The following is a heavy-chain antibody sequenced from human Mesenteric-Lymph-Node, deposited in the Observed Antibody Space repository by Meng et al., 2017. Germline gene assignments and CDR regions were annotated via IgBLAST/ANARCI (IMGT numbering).Heavy chain of an antibody. V-gene: IGHV1-2*02. D-gene: IGHD3-10*01. CDR3: ARHIEVVRGVINLLFDY. CDR1: GYSFTDYF. CDR2: INPDSGGT. Sequence: ASVKVSCKASGYSFTDYFIHWVRQAPGQGLEWMGWINPDSGGTNYAQKFQGRVTMTRDTSISTAYMELTRLTSDDTAVYYCARHIEVVRGVINLLFDYWGQGTLVTVSS. J-gene: IGHJ4*02.